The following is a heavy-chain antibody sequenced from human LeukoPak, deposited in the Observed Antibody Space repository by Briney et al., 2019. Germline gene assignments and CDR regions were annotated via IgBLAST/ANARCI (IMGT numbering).Heavy chain of an antibody. CDR1: GYTFTSYD. D-gene: IGHD1-26*01. CDR2: MNPNSGNT. J-gene: IGHJ4*02. Sequence: VASVKVSCKASGYTFTSYDINWVRQATGQGLEWMGWMNPNSGNTGYAQKFQGRVTMTRNTSISTAYMELSSLRSEDTAVYYCARSIVGASYFDYWGQGTLVAVSS. V-gene: IGHV1-8*01. CDR3: ARSIVGASYFDY.